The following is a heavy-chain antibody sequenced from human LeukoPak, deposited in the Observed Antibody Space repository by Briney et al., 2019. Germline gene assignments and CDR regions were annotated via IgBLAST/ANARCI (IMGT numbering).Heavy chain of an antibody. J-gene: IGHJ4*02. CDR1: GFTFNNYG. CDR2: IRYNGNNQ. CDR3: AKAPVTTCRGAFCYPFDY. V-gene: IGHV3-30*02. Sequence: PGGSLRLSCAASGFTFNNYGMHWVRQAPGKGLEWVAFIRYNGNNQYYADSVKGRFTISRDSSKNTLFLQMNRLRPEDAAVYYCAKAPVTTCRGAFCYPFDYWGLGTLVTVSS. D-gene: IGHD2-15*01.